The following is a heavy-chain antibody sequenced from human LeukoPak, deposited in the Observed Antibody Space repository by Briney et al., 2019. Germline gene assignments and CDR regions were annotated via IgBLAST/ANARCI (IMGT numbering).Heavy chain of an antibody. CDR1: GFTFSSYSMN. Sequence: PGGSLRLSCAASGFTFSSYSMNWVRQAPGKGLEWIGSIYYSGSTYYNPSLKSRVTISVDTSKNQFSLKLSSVTAADTAVYYCARHHKLERRRPYYMDVWGKGTTVTVSS. D-gene: IGHD1-1*01. V-gene: IGHV4-39*01. J-gene: IGHJ6*03. CDR3: ARHHKLERRRPYYMDV. CDR2: IYYSGST.